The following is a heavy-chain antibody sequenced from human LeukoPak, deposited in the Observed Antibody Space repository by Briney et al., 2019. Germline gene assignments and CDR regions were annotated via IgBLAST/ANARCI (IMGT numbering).Heavy chain of an antibody. V-gene: IGHV3-74*01. CDR2: INSDGSST. D-gene: IGHD3-22*01. Sequence: PGGSPRLSCAASGFTFSSYWMHWVRQAPGKGLVWVSRINSDGSSTSYADSVKGRFTISRDNAKNTLYLQMNSLRAEDTAVYYYARVRSSSGYYFVLGDAFDIWGQGTMVTVSS. CDR1: GFTFSSYW. CDR3: ARVRSSSGYYFVLGDAFDI. J-gene: IGHJ3*02.